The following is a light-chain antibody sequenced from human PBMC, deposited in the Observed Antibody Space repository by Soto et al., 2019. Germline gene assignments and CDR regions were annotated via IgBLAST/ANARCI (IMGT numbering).Light chain of an antibody. Sequence: DIVMTQSPDSLAVPLGERATINCKSSQSVLYSPNNKNYLAWYQQKPGQPPRLLIYWASTRESGVPDRFSGSGSGTDFTLTISSLQAEDVAVYYCQQYYSTPQTFGQGTKLEIK. CDR1: QSVLYSPNNKNY. J-gene: IGKJ2*01. CDR3: QQYYSTPQT. V-gene: IGKV4-1*01. CDR2: WAS.